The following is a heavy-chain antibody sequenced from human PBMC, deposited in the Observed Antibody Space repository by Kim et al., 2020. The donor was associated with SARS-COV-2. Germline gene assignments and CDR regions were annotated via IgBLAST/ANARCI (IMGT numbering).Heavy chain of an antibody. CDR1: EFTFSSYA. Sequence: GGSLRLSCAASEFTFSSYAMHWVRQAPGKGLEWVAVISYDGSNKYYADSVKGRFTISRDNSKNTLYLQMNSLRAEDTAVYYCARDLVAAAGLLYYYYYYCMDVWGQGTTVTVSS. CDR3: ARDLVAAAGLLYYYYYYCMDV. CDR2: ISYDGSNK. V-gene: IGHV3-30*04. D-gene: IGHD6-13*01. J-gene: IGHJ6*02.